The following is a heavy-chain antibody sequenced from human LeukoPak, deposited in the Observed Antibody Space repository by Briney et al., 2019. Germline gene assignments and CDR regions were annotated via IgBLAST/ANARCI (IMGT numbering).Heavy chain of an antibody. CDR3: AREERPTYYYDSSGYYPEGY. CDR1: GFTFSSYA. V-gene: IGHV4-39*07. Sequence: GSLRLSCAASGFTFSSYAMSWIRQPPGKGLEWIGSIYYSGSTYYNPSLKSRVTISVDTSKNQFSLKLSSVTAADTAVYYCAREERPTYYYDSSGYYPEGYWGQGTLVTVSS. D-gene: IGHD3-22*01. J-gene: IGHJ4*02. CDR2: IYYSGST.